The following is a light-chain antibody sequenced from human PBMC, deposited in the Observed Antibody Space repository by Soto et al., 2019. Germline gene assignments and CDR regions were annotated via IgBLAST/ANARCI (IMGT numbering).Light chain of an antibody. CDR1: SSDIGRYNY. Sequence: QSALTQPASVSGSPGQSITVSCTGTSSDIGRYNYVSWYQQHPGKAPKLMIYDVNKRPSGVSNRFSGSKSANTASLTISGLQAEDEADYYCCSYTTSTSYVFGTGTKLTVL. CDR2: DVN. V-gene: IGLV2-14*03. CDR3: CSYTTSTSYV. J-gene: IGLJ1*01.